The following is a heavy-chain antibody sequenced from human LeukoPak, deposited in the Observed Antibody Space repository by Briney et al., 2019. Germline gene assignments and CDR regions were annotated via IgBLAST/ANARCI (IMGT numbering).Heavy chain of an antibody. CDR3: ARSPVQLWPEIDY. CDR2: INHSGST. Sequence: TSETLSLTCAVYGGSFSGYYWSWIRQPPGKGLEWIGEINHSGSTNYNPSLKSRVTISVDTSKNQFSLELSSVTAADTAVYYCARSPVQLWPEIDYWGQGTLVTVSS. V-gene: IGHV4-34*01. D-gene: IGHD5-18*01. CDR1: GGSFSGYY. J-gene: IGHJ4*02.